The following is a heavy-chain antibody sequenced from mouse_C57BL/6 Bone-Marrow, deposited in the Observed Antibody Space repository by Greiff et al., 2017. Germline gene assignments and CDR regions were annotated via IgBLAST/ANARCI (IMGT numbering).Heavy chain of an antibody. CDR1: GFNITAYY. Sequence: VQLKESGAELVRPGASVKLSCTASGFNITAYYMHWVKQRPEQGLEWIGRIHPENGDTKYAPKFQGKATLTADTSSNTAYLQLSRLTAEDSAFYYYTTHYWCYSYYAMDYWGQGTTVTVSS. D-gene: IGHD1-1*01. V-gene: IGHV14-1*01. CDR3: TTHYWCYSYYAMDY. CDR2: IHPENGDT. J-gene: IGHJ4*01.